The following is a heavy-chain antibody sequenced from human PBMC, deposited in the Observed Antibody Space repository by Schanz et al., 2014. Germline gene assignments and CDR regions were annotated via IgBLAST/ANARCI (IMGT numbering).Heavy chain of an antibody. D-gene: IGHD2-15*01. CDR2: ITTGGNT. CDR3: SKDKQGSRSDDS. Sequence: VQLLQSGGALVQPGGSLRLSCSASGFTFSTYAMSWARQTPGKGLEWVSSITTGGNTYYRDSVKGRFIVSRDNSKNTLYLEMNRLRVDDTAVYYGSKDKQGSRSDDSWGQGTLVTVSS. CDR1: GFTFSTYA. J-gene: IGHJ5*01. V-gene: IGHV3-23*01.